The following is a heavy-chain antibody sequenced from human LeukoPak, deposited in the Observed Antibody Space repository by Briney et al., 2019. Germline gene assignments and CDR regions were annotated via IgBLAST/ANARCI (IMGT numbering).Heavy chain of an antibody. V-gene: IGHV3-9*01. J-gene: IGHJ4*02. CDR1: GFTFDDYA. Sequence: GGSLRLSCAASGFTFDDYAMHWVRQGPGKGLEWVSVISWNSDIIGYADSVKGRFTISRDNAKNSLYLQMNSLRVEDTALYYCAKAPSLSSGYDRWGQGTLVTVSS. D-gene: IGHD3-22*01. CDR2: ISWNSDII. CDR3: AKAPSLSSGYDR.